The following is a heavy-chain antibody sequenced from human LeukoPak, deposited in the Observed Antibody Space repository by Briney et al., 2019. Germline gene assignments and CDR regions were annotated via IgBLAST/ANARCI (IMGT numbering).Heavy chain of an antibody. V-gene: IGHV4-30-2*03. Sequence: SQTLSLTCTVSGGSISSGGYYWSWIRQHPGKGLEWIGSVRYSGTTYYSPSLKSRLTMSVDTSRNQFSLKLSSVTATDTAVYFCARHYYDSSGYRRDYYFDYWGQGTLVTVSS. J-gene: IGHJ4*02. CDR3: ARHYYDSSGYRRDYYFDY. CDR1: GGSISSGGYY. D-gene: IGHD3-22*01. CDR2: VRYSGTT.